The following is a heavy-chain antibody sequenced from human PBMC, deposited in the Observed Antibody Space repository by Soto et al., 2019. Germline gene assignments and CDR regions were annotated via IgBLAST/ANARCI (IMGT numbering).Heavy chain of an antibody. CDR2: ISAYNGNT. Sequence: QVPLVQSGAEVKKPGASVKVSCKASGYTFTSYGISWVRQAPGQGLEWMGWISAYNGNTNYAQKLQGRVTMTTDKSTSTAYMELRSLRSDDTAVYYCARVLYYYDSSGYPDYWGQGTLVTVSS. CDR3: ARVLYYYDSSGYPDY. J-gene: IGHJ4*02. D-gene: IGHD3-22*01. CDR1: GYTFTSYG. V-gene: IGHV1-18*01.